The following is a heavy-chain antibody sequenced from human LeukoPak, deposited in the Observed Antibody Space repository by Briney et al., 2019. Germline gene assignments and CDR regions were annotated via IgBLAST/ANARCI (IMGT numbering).Heavy chain of an antibody. J-gene: IGHJ5*02. Sequence: GESLKISCKGSGYSFNTYWIAWVRQMPGKGLEWMGIIYPGDSDTRYSPSFQGQVTISADKSITTAYLQWNSLKASDTAMYYCARRGSGYDINWFDPWGQGTLVTVSS. CDR2: IYPGDSDT. D-gene: IGHD5-12*01. V-gene: IGHV5-51*01. CDR3: ARRGSGYDINWFDP. CDR1: GYSFNTYW.